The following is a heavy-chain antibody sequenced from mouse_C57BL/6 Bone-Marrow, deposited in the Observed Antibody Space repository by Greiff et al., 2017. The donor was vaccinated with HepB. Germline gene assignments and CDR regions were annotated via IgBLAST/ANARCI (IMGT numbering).Heavy chain of an antibody. J-gene: IGHJ2*01. CDR2: INPNNGGT. V-gene: IGHV1-26*01. D-gene: IGHD1-1*01. CDR3: ARRLLRYYFDY. Sequence: VQLQQSGPELVKPGASVKISCKASGYTFTDYYMNWVKQSHGKSLEWIGDINPNNGGTSYNQKFKGKATLTVDKSSSTAYMELRSLTSEDSAVYYCARRLLRYYFDYWGQGTTLTVSS. CDR1: GYTFTDYY.